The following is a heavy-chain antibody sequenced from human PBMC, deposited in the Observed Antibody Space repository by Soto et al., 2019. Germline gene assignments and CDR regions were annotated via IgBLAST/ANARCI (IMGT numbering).Heavy chain of an antibody. CDR2: IYKSATT. CDR3: ARGRYCLTGRCFPNWFDS. D-gene: IGHD7-27*01. V-gene: IGHV4-30-4*01. J-gene: IGHJ5*01. CDR1: GDSISNLDYF. Sequence: SSETLSLTCSVSGDSISNLDYFWAWIRQPPGQALEYIGYIYKSATTYYNPSFESRVAISVDTSKSQFSLNVTSVTAADTAVYFCARGRYCLTGRCFPNWFDSWGQGALVTVSS.